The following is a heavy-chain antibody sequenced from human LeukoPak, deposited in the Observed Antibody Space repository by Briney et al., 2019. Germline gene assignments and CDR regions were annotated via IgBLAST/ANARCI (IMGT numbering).Heavy chain of an antibody. CDR1: GFTFNNYA. D-gene: IGHD1-26*01. J-gene: IGHJ4*02. V-gene: IGHV3-23*01. CDR2: VSGSGAIA. CDR3: AKDRSIGTYYTFDS. Sequence: GGSLRLSCTASGFTFNNYAMSWVRQAPGKGLEWVSTVSGSGAIAYYTDSDEGRFTISRDNSKNTLYLQMSSLTAKDTAVYYCAKDRSIGTYYTFDSWGQGTLVTVSS.